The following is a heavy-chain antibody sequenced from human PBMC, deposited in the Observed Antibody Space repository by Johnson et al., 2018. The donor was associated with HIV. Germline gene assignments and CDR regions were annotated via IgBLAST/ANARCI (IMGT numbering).Heavy chain of an antibody. CDR1: GFTFDDYG. J-gene: IGHJ3*02. CDR2: ISGSGGST. CDR3: AREGGGYDGKGAFDI. Sequence: VQLVESGGGVVRPGGSLRLSCAASGFTFDDYGMSWVRQAPGKGLEWVSGISGSGGSTYYADSVKGRFTISRDNSKNTLYLQMNSLRAEDTAVYYCAREGGGYDGKGAFDIWGQGTMVTVSS. V-gene: IGHV3-20*04. D-gene: IGHD5-12*01.